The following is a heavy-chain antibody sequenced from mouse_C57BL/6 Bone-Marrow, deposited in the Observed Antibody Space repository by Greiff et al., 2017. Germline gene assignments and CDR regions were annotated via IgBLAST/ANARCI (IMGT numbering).Heavy chain of an antibody. J-gene: IGHJ4*01. CDR1: GYTFTDYN. D-gene: IGHD1-1*01. Sequence: EVQLQQSGPELVKPGASVKIPCKASGYTFTDYNMDWVKQSHGKSLEWIGDINPNNGGTIYNQKFKGQATLTVDKSSSTAYMELRSLTSEDTAVYYCARGDLSVVATDFYAMDYWGQGTSVTVSS. CDR3: ARGDLSVVATDFYAMDY. CDR2: INPNNGGT. V-gene: IGHV1-18*01.